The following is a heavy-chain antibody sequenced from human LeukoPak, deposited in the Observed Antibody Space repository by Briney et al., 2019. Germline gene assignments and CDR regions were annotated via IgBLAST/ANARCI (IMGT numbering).Heavy chain of an antibody. D-gene: IGHD2-2*02. Sequence: GASVTVSCTASGGTFSSYAISWVRQAPGQGLEWMGGIIPIFGTANYAQKFQGRVTITADESTSTAYMELSSLRYEDTAVYYCASRPYCSSTSCYTAFDYWGQGTLVTVSS. V-gene: IGHV1-69*13. J-gene: IGHJ4*02. CDR3: ASRPYCSSTSCYTAFDY. CDR2: IIPIFGTA. CDR1: GGTFSSYA.